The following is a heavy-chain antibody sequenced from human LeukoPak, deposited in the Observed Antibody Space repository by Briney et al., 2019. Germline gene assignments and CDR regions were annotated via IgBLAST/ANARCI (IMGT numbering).Heavy chain of an antibody. V-gene: IGHV1-46*01. CDR2: INPSGGST. J-gene: IGHJ2*01. CDR3: ARGSGGYCSSISCPDRYWYFDL. D-gene: IGHD2-2*01. Sequence: ASVNVSCKASGYTFTSYYMHWVRQAPGQGLEWMGIINPSGGSTSYAQKFQGRVTMTRDTSTSTVYMELSSLRSEDTAVYYCARGSGGYCSSISCPDRYWYFDLWGRGTLVTVSS. CDR1: GYTFTSYY.